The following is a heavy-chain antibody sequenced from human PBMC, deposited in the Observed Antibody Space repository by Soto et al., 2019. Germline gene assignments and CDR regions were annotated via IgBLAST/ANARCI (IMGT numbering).Heavy chain of an antibody. V-gene: IGHV6-1*01. J-gene: IGHJ6*02. D-gene: IGHD2-15*01. Sequence: SQTLSLTCVISGDSVSSSSVAWNWVRQSPSRGLEWLGGTYYRSRWYSDFVVSVRGRIVINADTSKNQFSLQLNSVTPEDTAVYFCARSEEDSDYYYYGLDVWGQGTTVTVSS. CDR3: ARSEEDSDYYYYGLDV. CDR2: TYYRSRWYS. CDR1: GDSVSSSSVA.